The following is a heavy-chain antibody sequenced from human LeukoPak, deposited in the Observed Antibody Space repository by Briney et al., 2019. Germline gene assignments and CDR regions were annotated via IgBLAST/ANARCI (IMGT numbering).Heavy chain of an antibody. D-gene: IGHD3-3*01. CDR3: AKGTYYDFWSGYSDPPYFDY. V-gene: IGHV3-9*01. CDR1: GFTFDDYA. CDR2: ISWNSGSI. J-gene: IGHJ4*02. Sequence: TGGSLRLSCAASGFTFDDYAMPWVRQAPGKGLEWVSGISWNSGSIGYADSVKGRFTISRDNAKNSLYLQMNSLRAEDTALYYCAKGTYYDFWSGYSDPPYFDYWGQGTLVTVSS.